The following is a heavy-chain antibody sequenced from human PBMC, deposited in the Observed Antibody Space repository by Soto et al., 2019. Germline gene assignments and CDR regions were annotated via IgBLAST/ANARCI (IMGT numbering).Heavy chain of an antibody. D-gene: IGHD3-22*01. CDR1: GGSFSSTDYH. Sequence: KPSEILSLTCTVCGGSFSSTDYHRNWIRQPPGKGLEWIGYVYYRGSTDYKPSLESRLSISIDTLKNQFYVKLSSVTAPDTAVYFSARSDYYDDSHWFDPWGQGTLVTVSS. CDR3: ARSDYYDDSHWFDP. J-gene: IGHJ5*02. V-gene: IGHV4-30-4*01. CDR2: VYYRGST.